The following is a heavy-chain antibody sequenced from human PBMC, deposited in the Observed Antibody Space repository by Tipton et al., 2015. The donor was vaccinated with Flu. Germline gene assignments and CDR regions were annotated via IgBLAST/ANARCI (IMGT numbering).Heavy chain of an antibody. CDR2: ISYSGTT. Sequence: TLSLTCTVSGGSISSGDYYWSWIRQPPGKGLEWIGHISYSGTTYYNPSLKSRVSVSVDPSKSQFSLRLSSVTAADTAVYYCARHTGDSVRGVIDYWGQGTLVTVSS. J-gene: IGHJ4*02. CDR3: ARHTGDSVRGVIDY. V-gene: IGHV4-30-4*01. CDR1: GGSISSGDYY. D-gene: IGHD3-10*02.